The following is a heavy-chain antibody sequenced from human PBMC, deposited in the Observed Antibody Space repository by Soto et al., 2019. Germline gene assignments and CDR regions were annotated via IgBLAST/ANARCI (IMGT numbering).Heavy chain of an antibody. V-gene: IGHV4-59*01. CDR3: ARDGLTGTTGLYYYYGMDV. CDR2: IYYSGST. Sequence: QVQLQESGPGLVKPSETLSLTCTVSGGSISSYYWSWIRQPPGKGLEWIGYIYYSGSTNYNPSLTRRVTISVDTPKNQCSLKLSSVTAADTAVYYCARDGLTGTTGLYYYYGMDVWGQGTTVTVSS. D-gene: IGHD1-7*01. J-gene: IGHJ6*02. CDR1: GGSISSYY.